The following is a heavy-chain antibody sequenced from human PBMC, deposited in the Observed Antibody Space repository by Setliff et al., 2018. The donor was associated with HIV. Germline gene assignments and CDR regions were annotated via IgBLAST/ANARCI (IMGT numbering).Heavy chain of an antibody. V-gene: IGHV4-4*08. D-gene: IGHD3-22*01. Sequence: NPSETLSLTCTVSGGSISCYYWIWIRQPPGKGLEWMGYIYTSGSTNYNPSLKSRVTISVDTYKNQFSLKLSSVTAAATAVYYCARASYYDDSNCYYRGYFDSWGQGTLVTVSS. CDR1: GGSISCYY. J-gene: IGHJ4*02. CDR2: IYTSGST. CDR3: ARASYYDDSNCYYRGYFDS.